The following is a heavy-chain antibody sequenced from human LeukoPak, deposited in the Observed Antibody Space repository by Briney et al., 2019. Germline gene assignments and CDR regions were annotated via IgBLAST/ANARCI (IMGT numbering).Heavy chain of an antibody. CDR1: GGSISSSNW. V-gene: IGHV4-4*02. D-gene: IGHD3-22*01. CDR3: ARRTGTYYYDSSGYSPWRYYFDY. CDR2: INHSGTT. J-gene: IGHJ4*02. Sequence: SGTLSLTCAVSGGSISSSNWWSWVRQPPGKGLEWIGDINHSGTTNYSPSLKSRVTISVDTSKNQFSLKLSSVTAADTAVFYCARRTGTYYYDSSGYSPWRYYFDYWGQGTLVTVSS.